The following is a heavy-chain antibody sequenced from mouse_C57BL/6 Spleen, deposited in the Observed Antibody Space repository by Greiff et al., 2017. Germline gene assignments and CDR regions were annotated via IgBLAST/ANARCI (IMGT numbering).Heavy chain of an antibody. Sequence: VQLQQPGAELVKPGASVKLSCKASGYTFTSYWMHWVKQRPGQGLEWIGMIHPNSGSTNYNEKFKSKATLTVHKSSSTAYMQLSSLTSEDSAVYYCAKIYYGYDAYYFDDWGQGTTLTVSS. D-gene: IGHD2-2*01. CDR1: GYTFTSYW. J-gene: IGHJ2*01. CDR3: AKIYYGYDAYYFDD. V-gene: IGHV1-64*01. CDR2: IHPNSGST.